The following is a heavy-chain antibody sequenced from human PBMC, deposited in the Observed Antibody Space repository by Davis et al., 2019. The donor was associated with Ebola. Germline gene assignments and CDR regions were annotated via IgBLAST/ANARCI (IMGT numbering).Heavy chain of an antibody. CDR2: ITGGGGST. V-gene: IGHV3-23*01. Sequence: PGGSLRLSCAASGFTFRNYVLSWVRQAPGKGLEWVSGLEGVSPITGGGGSTYYAESVKGRFTISRDNSKNMLYLQMNSLRAEDTAVYYCVKGHAGYSSGSFDYWGQGTLVTVSS. J-gene: IGHJ4*02. D-gene: IGHD6-19*01. CDR3: VKGHAGYSSGSFDY. CDR1: GFTFRNYV.